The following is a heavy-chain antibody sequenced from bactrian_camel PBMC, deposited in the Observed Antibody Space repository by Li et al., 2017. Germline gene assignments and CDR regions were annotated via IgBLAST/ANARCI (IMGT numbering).Heavy chain of an antibody. CDR3: AADIPRDSWFPARVATLGY. J-gene: IGHJ6*01. Sequence: HVQLVESGGGSVQAGETLRLSCTASGFSFDDSDMGWYRQAPGNECEGVAAIYTGLGTTYYADSLKGRITISRDNAKNTLHLQMDSLKSEDTAVYYCAADIPRDSWFPARVATLGYWGQGTQVTVS. CDR2: IYTGLGTT. CDR1: GFSFDDSD. V-gene: IGHV3S63*01. D-gene: IGHD5*01.